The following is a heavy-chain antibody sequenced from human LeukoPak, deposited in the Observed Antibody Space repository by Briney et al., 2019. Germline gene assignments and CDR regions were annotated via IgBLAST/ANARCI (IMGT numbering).Heavy chain of an antibody. V-gene: IGHV3-21*01. Sequence: GGSLRFSCAASGFTCGRYSMNWVRQAPGKGLEWVSSSSSSSSYIYYADSVKGRFTISRDNAKNSLYLQMNSLRGEDTAVYYCARDIYDPSGYYSDWGQGTLVTVSS. D-gene: IGHD3-3*01. CDR2: SSSSSSYI. CDR1: GFTCGRYS. J-gene: IGHJ4*02. CDR3: ARDIYDPSGYYSD.